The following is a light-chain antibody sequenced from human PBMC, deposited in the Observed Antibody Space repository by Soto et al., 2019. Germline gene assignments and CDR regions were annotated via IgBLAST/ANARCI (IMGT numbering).Light chain of an antibody. V-gene: IGKV1-5*01. CDR1: QSISNW. J-gene: IGKJ1*01. Sequence: DIQVTQSPSTLSASVGDRVTITCRASQSISNWLAWYQQKPGKALKLLIYDASSLESGVPSRFSGSGSGTEFTLTISSLQPDDFATYYCQQYNRYSWTFGQGTKVEIK. CDR2: DAS. CDR3: QQYNRYSWT.